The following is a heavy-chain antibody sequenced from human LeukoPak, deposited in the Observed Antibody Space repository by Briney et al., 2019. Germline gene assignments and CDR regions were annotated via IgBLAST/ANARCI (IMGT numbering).Heavy chain of an antibody. D-gene: IGHD3-16*01. V-gene: IGHV4-4*08. J-gene: IGHJ2*01. CDR3: ARRAYYDSSGFHPTSGYFDL. Sequence: SETLSLTCTVSGGSIFSYYWNWIRQPPGKGLEWIGYIYSNGITNYNPSLRSRGTISVATSRNQFSLRLTSVTAEDTAIYYCARRAYYDSSGFHPTSGYFDLWGRGTLVTVSS. CDR1: GGSIFSYY. CDR2: IYSNGIT.